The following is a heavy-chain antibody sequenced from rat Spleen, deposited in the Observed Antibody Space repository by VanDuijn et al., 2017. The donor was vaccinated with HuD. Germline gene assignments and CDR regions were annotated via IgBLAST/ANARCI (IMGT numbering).Heavy chain of an antibody. Sequence: EVQLVESDGGLVQPGRSLKLSCAASGFTFNNYGMSWVRQAPTKGLEWVATISYDGISTFYRDSVRGRFTISSDDAKTTLSLQMDSLRSEDTATYYCARRHYGYTDYFDYWGQGVMVPVSS. CDR2: ISYDGIST. J-gene: IGHJ2*01. CDR3: ARRHYGYTDYFDY. D-gene: IGHD1-11*01. V-gene: IGHV5-29*01. CDR1: GFTFNNYG.